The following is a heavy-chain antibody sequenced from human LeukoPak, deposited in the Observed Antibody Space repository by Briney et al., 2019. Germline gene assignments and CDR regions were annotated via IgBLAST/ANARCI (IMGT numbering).Heavy chain of an antibody. CDR3: ARSLYDSWTGYHHGSDI. V-gene: IGHV3-30-3*01. CDR2: ISYDGSNK. D-gene: IGHD3-3*01. J-gene: IGHJ3*02. Sequence: GGSLRLSCAASGFTFSSYAMHWVRQAPGKGLEWVAVISYDGSNKYYADSVKGRFTISSDNSKNTLYLQMNSLRAEDTAVYYCARSLYDSWTGYHHGSDIWGQGTMVTVSS. CDR1: GFTFSSYA.